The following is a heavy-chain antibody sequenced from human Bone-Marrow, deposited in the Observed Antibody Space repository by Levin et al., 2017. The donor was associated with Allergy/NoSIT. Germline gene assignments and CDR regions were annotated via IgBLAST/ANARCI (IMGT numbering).Heavy chain of an antibody. CDR2: ISYDGSNK. CDR3: ARSYSSSFGYYFDY. CDR1: GFTFSSYA. J-gene: IGHJ4*02. V-gene: IGHV3-30-3*01. D-gene: IGHD6-6*01. Sequence: PGGSLRLSCAASGFTFSSYAMHWVRQAPGKGLEWVAVISYDGSNKYYADSVKGRFTISRDNSKNTLYLQMNSLRAEDTAVYYCARSYSSSFGYYFDYWGQGTLVTVSS.